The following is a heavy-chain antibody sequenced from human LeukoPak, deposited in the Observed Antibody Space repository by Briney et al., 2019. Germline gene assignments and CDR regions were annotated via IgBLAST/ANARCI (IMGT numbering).Heavy chain of an antibody. CDR2: THTSGST. D-gene: IGHD2-2*03. CDR3: ARGRWRTGMDSPYYFDY. Sequence: SETLSLTCTVSGGSISDYYWSWIRQPAGKGLEWIGRTHTSGSTNHNPSLKSRVTMSVDTSKNQFSLKLSSVTAADTAVYYCARGRWRTGMDSPYYFDYWGQGTLVTVSS. V-gene: IGHV4-4*07. CDR1: GGSISDYY. J-gene: IGHJ4*02.